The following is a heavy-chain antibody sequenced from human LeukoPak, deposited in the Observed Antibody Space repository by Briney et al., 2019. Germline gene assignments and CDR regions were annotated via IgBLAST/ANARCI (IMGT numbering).Heavy chain of an antibody. CDR1: GFTFSTYD. CDR2: IRYDGLKK. D-gene: IGHD2-21*01. Sequence: PGGSLRLSCATSGFTFSTYDMHWVRRAPGKGLEWVAHIRYDGLKKRYADSARGRVTVSRDNSKNTLYLQMNSLRAEDTAVYYCAKDRETFSSYGYFDYWGQGTLVPVSS. CDR3: AKDRETFSSYGYFDY. J-gene: IGHJ4*02. V-gene: IGHV3-30*02.